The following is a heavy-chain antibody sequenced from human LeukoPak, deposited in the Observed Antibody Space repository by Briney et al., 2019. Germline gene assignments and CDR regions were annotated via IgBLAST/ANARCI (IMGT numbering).Heavy chain of an antibody. J-gene: IGHJ3*02. Sequence: GGSLRLSCAASGFTFSTYAMNWVRQAPGKGLEWVSYISSSSSTIYYADSVKGRFTISRDNAKNSLYLQMNSLRDEDTAVYYCARASSWYGNAFDIWGQGTMVTVSS. CDR3: ARASSWYGNAFDI. CDR1: GFTFSTYA. CDR2: ISSSSSTI. V-gene: IGHV3-48*02. D-gene: IGHD6-13*01.